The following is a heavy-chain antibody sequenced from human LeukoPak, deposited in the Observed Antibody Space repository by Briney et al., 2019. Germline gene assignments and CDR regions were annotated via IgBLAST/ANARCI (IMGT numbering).Heavy chain of an antibody. CDR3: ARDRMIVVVITYYYGMDV. D-gene: IGHD3-22*01. CDR1: GFTFSGYY. V-gene: IGHV3-11*01. CDR2: ISSSGSSI. J-gene: IGHJ6*02. Sequence: GGSLRLSCAASGFTFSGYYMSWIRQAPGKGLEWVSYISSSGSSIYYADSVKGRFTISRDNAKNSLYLQMNSLRAEDTAVYYCARDRMIVVVITYYYGMDVWGQGTTVTVSS.